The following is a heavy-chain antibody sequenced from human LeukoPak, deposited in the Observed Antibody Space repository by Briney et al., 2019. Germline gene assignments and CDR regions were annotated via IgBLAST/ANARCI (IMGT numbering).Heavy chain of an antibody. Sequence: GGSLRLSCAASGFTFDDYAMHWVRQAPGKGLEWVSGISWNSGSIGYADSVEGRFTISRDNAKNSLYLQMNSLRAEDTAVYYCARDAIAAAGPYYYYGMDVWGQGTTVTVSS. CDR2: ISWNSGSI. CDR3: ARDAIAAAGPYYYYGMDV. V-gene: IGHV3-9*01. CDR1: GFTFDDYA. D-gene: IGHD6-13*01. J-gene: IGHJ6*02.